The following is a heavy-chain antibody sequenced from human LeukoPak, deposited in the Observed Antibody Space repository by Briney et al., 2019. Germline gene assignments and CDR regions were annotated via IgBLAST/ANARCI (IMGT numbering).Heavy chain of an antibody. CDR1: GGSFSGYY. J-gene: IGHJ4*02. D-gene: IGHD3-9*01. Sequence: SETLSLTCAVYGGSFSGYYWSWIRQPPGKGLEWIGEINHSGSTNYNPSLKSRVTISVDTSKNQFSLKLSSVTAADTAVYYCARGDILTGYFIWGQGTLVTVSS. V-gene: IGHV4-34*01. CDR3: ARGDILTGYFI. CDR2: INHSGST.